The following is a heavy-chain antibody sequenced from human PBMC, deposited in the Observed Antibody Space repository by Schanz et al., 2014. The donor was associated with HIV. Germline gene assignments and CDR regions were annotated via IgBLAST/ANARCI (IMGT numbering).Heavy chain of an antibody. CDR1: GSTFPDLD. Sequence: LVQSGAEVKRPGASVTVSCTAAGSTFPDLDVNWVRQAAGQGLEWMGWISAYNGNTNYAQKFQGRLTMTTDTSTRTVYMELRSLRSDDTAVYYCARDRSAAVTASDYWGQGTLVTVSS. V-gene: IGHV1-18*01. D-gene: IGHD6-13*01. CDR3: ARDRSAAVTASDY. J-gene: IGHJ4*02. CDR2: ISAYNGNT.